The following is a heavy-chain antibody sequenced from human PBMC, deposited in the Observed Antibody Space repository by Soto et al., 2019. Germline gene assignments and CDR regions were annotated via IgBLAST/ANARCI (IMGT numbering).Heavy chain of an antibody. CDR2: IYHSGGT. CDR1: GGSINSYY. D-gene: IGHD2-21*01. Sequence: ASETLSLTCTVSGGSINSYYWSWIRQPPGKGLEWIGHIYHSGGTNYNPSLKSRVTISIDMSKNQLSLQLSSVTAADTAVYYCARTYCNAINCHFAYWGQGTMVTVSS. CDR3: ARTYCNAINCHFAY. V-gene: IGHV4-59*01. J-gene: IGHJ4*02.